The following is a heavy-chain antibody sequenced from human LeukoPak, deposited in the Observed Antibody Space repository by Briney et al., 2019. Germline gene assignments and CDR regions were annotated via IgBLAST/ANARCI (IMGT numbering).Heavy chain of an antibody. J-gene: IGHJ5*02. CDR3: ARGYYYGSGSLNWFDP. CDR1: GYTFTSYA. Sequence: ASVKVSCKASGYTFTSYAMHWVRQAPGRRLEWMGWINAGNGNTKYSQKFQGRVTITRDTSASTAYMELSSLRSEDTAVYYCARGYYYGSGSLNWFDPWGQGTLVTVSS. D-gene: IGHD3-10*01. CDR2: INAGNGNT. V-gene: IGHV1-3*01.